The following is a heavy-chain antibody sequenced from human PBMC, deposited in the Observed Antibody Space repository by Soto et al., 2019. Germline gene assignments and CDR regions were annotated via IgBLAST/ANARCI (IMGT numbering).Heavy chain of an antibody. CDR3: ARELGAVAVAGSVFAY. V-gene: IGHV1-69*12. CDR1: GGTFSSYA. CDR2: IIPMFGTA. D-gene: IGHD6-19*01. Sequence: QVQLVQSGAEVKKPGSSVKVSCKASGGTFSSYATSWVRQAPGQGLEWMGGIIPMFGTAHYAQKFQGRVTIAADESTSTAYMELSSLRSEDTAVYYCARELGAVAVAGSVFAYWGQGSLVIVSS. J-gene: IGHJ4*02.